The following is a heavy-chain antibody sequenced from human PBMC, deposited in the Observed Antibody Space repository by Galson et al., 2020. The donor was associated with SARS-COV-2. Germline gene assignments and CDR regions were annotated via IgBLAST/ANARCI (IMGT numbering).Heavy chain of an antibody. CDR2: INWSGSST. Sequence: VSGINWSGSSTGYADSVKGRFTISRDSAKKSLFLQMNSLRVEDTALYYCARVGIALNLWGQGALVTVSS. CDR3: ARVGIALNL. V-gene: IGHV3-20*03. J-gene: IGHJ4*02. D-gene: IGHD3-3*02.